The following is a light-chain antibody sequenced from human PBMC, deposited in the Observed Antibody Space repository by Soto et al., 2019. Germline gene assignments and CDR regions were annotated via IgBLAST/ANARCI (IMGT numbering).Light chain of an antibody. J-gene: IGKJ5*01. CDR2: DAS. V-gene: IGKV3-11*01. CDR1: QSVSSY. Sequence: EIVLTQSPATLSLSPGERATLSCRASQSVSSYLAWYQQKPGQAPRLLIYDASNRATGLPARFSGSGSGTDFTLTISGLEPDDFAVYYCQQRSNWPPITFGQGTRLEIK. CDR3: QQRSNWPPIT.